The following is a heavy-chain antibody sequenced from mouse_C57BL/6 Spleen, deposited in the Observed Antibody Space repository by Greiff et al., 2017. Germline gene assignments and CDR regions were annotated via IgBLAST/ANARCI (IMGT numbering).Heavy chain of an antibody. J-gene: IGHJ3*01. CDR2: ISYDGSN. D-gene: IGHD2-4*01. V-gene: IGHV3-6*01. CDR1: GYSITSGYY. Sequence: VQLQQSGPGLVKPSQSLSLTCSVTGYSITSGYYWNWIRQFPGNKLEWMGYISYDGSNNYNPSLKNRISITRDTSKNQFFLKLNSVTTEDTATYYCARGGYDYDGEWFAYWGQGTLVTVSA. CDR3: ARGGYDYDGEWFAY.